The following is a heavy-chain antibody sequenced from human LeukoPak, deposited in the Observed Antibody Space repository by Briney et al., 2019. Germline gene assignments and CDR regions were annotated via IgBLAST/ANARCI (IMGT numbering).Heavy chain of an antibody. CDR1: GYSISSGYY. CDR2: IYHSGST. CDR3: ARVACSGGSCYRYYFDY. Sequence: SETLSLTCTVSGYSISSGYYWGWIRQPPGKGLEWIGSIYHSGSTYYNPSLKSRVTISVDTSKNQFSLKLSSVTAADTAVYYCARVACSGGSCYRYYFDYWGQGTLVTVSS. V-gene: IGHV4-38-2*02. J-gene: IGHJ4*02. D-gene: IGHD2-15*01.